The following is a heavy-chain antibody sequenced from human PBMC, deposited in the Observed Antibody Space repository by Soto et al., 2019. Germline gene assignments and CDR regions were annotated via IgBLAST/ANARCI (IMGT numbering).Heavy chain of an antibody. D-gene: IGHD3-3*01. J-gene: IGHJ5*02. V-gene: IGHV1-24*01. CDR1: GYTLTELS. Sequence: ASVKVSCKVSGYTLTELSMHWVRQAPGKELEWMGGFDPEDGETIYAQKFQGRVTMTEDTSTDTAYMELSSLRSEDTAVYYCATARSIRFLEWLFPTWGQGTLVTVSS. CDR2: FDPEDGET. CDR3: ATARSIRFLEWLFPT.